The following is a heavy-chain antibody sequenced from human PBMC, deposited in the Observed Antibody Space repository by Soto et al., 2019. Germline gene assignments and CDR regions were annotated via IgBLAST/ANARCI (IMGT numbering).Heavy chain of an antibody. D-gene: IGHD3-3*01. J-gene: IGHJ5*02. Sequence: GGSLRLSCAASGFTFSSYSMNWVRQAPGKGLEWVSSISSSSSYIYYADAVTGRVTISRDNAKNSLYLQMSSLRAEDTAVYYCARDDPFGVVIPNWFDPWGQGTLVTVSS. CDR1: GFTFSSYS. V-gene: IGHV3-21*01. CDR3: ARDDPFGVVIPNWFDP. CDR2: ISSSSSYI.